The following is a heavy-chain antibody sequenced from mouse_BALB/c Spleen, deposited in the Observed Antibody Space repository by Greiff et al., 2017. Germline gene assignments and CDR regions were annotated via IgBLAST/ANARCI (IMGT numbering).Heavy chain of an antibody. CDR3: IAEEGYYGFAY. V-gene: IGHV14-4*02. Sequence: EVQLQQSGAELVRSGASVKLSCTASGFNIKDYYMHWVKQRPEQGLEWIGWIDPENGDTEYAPKFQGKATMTADTSSNTAYLQLSSLTSEDTAVYFCIAEEGYYGFAYWGAGTLVTVSA. D-gene: IGHD1-1*01. CDR1: GFNIKDYY. CDR2: IDPENGDT. J-gene: IGHJ3*01.